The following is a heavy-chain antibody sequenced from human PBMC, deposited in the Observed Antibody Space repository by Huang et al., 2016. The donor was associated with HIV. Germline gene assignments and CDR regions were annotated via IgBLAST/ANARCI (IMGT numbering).Heavy chain of an antibody. D-gene: IGHD5-12*01. J-gene: IGHJ5*02. CDR2: ISSSGGTT. CDR1: GFTFSSYA. CDR3: AKGPYSGYPRWFDH. V-gene: IGHV3-23*01. Sequence: EVKLLESGGGLGRAGGSLRLSCAASGFTFSSYAMAWVRQAPGKGLEWVSDISSSGGTTNYADSVKGRFTISRDNSNNTLFLEMNSLRDEDTAMYYCAKGPYSGYPRWFDHWGQGTLVTVSS.